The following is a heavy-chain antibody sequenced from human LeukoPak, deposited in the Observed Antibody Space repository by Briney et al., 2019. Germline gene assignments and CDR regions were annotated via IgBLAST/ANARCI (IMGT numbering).Heavy chain of an antibody. J-gene: IGHJ4*02. CDR2: IYYSGST. V-gene: IGHV4-59*01. Sequence: PSETLSLTCTVSGGSISSYYWSWIRQPPGKGLEWIGYIYYSGSTNYNPSLKSRVTISVGTSKNQFSLKLSSVTAADTAVYYCARWAPHSYRYDFDYWGQGTLVTVSS. D-gene: IGHD5-18*01. CDR3: ARWAPHSYRYDFDY. CDR1: GGSISSYY.